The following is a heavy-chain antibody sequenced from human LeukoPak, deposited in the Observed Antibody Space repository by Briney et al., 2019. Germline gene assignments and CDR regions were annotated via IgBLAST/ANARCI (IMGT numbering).Heavy chain of an antibody. CDR2: ITGSGGNT. CDR3: ARGGEVKGMDV. Sequence: GGSLRLSCAASGFIFDNFAMSWVRQAPGKGLEWVSTITGSGGNTYYADSVEGRFTIPRDNAKNALYLQMNSLRAEDTAVYYCARGGEVKGMDVWGQGTTVTVSS. V-gene: IGHV3-23*01. D-gene: IGHD3-10*01. CDR1: GFIFDNFA. J-gene: IGHJ6*02.